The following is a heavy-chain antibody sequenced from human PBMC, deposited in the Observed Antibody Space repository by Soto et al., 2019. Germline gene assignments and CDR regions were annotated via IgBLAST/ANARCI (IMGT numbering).Heavy chain of an antibody. J-gene: IGHJ2*01. CDR3: ARRQHSVPTVHWYFDL. CDR1: GSSIISGGYY. V-gene: IGHV4-31*03. Sequence: SETLSLTCSISGSSIISGGYYWTWIRQHPGKGLEWIGYIYSIGSTFYNPSLKSRVSISVDMSKNQFSLKLTAATAADTAVYYCARRQHSVPTVHWYFDLWGRGALVTVSS. D-gene: IGHD6-13*01. CDR2: IYSIGST.